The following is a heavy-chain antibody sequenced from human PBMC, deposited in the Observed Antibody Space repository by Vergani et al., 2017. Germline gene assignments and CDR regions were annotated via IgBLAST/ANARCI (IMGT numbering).Heavy chain of an antibody. D-gene: IGHD2-2*01. CDR1: GFDFSSYI. J-gene: IGHJ3*01. V-gene: IGHV3-48*01. CDR2: VSTGTKSQ. Sequence: QLVESWGGWVQPGGSLRLSCVVSGFDFSSYIMNWVRQAPGKGLEWVSFVSTGTKSQSYAESVKGRFTISRDSAKNSLYLQMDSLRAEDTAVYYCAREYSSTSGRAFDFWGQGTKVTVSS. CDR3: AREYSSTSGRAFDF.